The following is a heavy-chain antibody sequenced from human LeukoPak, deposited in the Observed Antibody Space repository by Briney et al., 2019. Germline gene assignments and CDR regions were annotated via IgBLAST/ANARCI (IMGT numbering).Heavy chain of an antibody. V-gene: IGHV3-23*01. Sequence: PGGSLRPSCAASGFTFSSYAMSWVRQAPGKGLEWVSAIIGNGGGTYYADSVKGRFTVSRDNSKNTLYLQINSLRAEDTAVYYCAKTIQWPYYFDYWGQGTLVIVSS. D-gene: IGHD6-19*01. CDR2: IIGNGGGT. J-gene: IGHJ4*02. CDR3: AKTIQWPYYFDY. CDR1: GFTFSSYA.